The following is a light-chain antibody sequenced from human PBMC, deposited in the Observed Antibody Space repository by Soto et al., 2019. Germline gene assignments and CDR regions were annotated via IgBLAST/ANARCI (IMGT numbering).Light chain of an antibody. Sequence: QSALTQPPSASGSTGQSVTISCTGTSSDVGAYSYVSWYQQHPGKAPKLMIYEVSKRPSGVPDRFSGSKSGNTASLTVSGLQAEDEADYYCSSYAGSNNFVLFGGGTKLTVL. CDR1: SSDVGAYSY. V-gene: IGLV2-8*01. CDR3: SSYAGSNNFVL. CDR2: EVS. J-gene: IGLJ2*01.